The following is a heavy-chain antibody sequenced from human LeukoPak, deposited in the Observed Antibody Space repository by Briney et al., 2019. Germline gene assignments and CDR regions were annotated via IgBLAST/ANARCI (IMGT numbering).Heavy chain of an antibody. D-gene: IGHD2-21*01. CDR3: ARYSSTEGYYFDY. CDR2: IYYSGST. J-gene: IGHJ4*02. V-gene: IGHV4-59*08. CDR1: GGSIRSYY. Sequence: SETLSLTCTVSGGSIRSYYWSWIRQPPGKGLEWIGYIYYSGSTKYNPSLKSRVTISVDTSKNQFSLKLSSVTAADTAVYYCARYSSTEGYYFDYWGQGTLVTVSS.